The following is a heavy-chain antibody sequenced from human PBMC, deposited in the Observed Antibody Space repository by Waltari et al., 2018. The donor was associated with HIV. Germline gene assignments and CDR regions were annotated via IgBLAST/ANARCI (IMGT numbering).Heavy chain of an antibody. V-gene: IGHV3-7*01. D-gene: IGHD1-26*01. CDR1: ACTSSSYW. J-gene: IGHJ6*02. CDR2: IKQDGSEK. Sequence: EVYLVEPGGTLVQPGGSMSPSCADGACTSSSYWMGWVRQAPGKGLEWVANIKQDGSEKNYVASMKGRFTISRDNAKNSLYLQMNSLRVEDTAVYYCARESATSPRYAMDVWGQGTTVTVSS. CDR3: ARESATSPRYAMDV.